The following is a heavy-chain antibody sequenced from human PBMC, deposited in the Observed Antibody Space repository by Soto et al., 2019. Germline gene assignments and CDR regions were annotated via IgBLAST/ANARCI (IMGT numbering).Heavy chain of an antibody. J-gene: IGHJ4*02. CDR2: INHSGST. Sequence: SETLSLTCAVYGGSFSGYYWSWIRQPPGKGLEWIGEINHSGSTSYNPSLKSRVTISVDTSKNQFSLKLSSVTAADTAVYYCARVGGTVVVPAAKHLNFDYWGQGTLVTVSS. CDR1: GGSFSGYY. CDR3: ARVGGTVVVPAAKHLNFDY. D-gene: IGHD2-2*01. V-gene: IGHV4-34*01.